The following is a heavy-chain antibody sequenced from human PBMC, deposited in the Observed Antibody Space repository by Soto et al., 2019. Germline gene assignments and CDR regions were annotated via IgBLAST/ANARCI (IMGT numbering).Heavy chain of an antibody. Sequence: EVQLVQSGAEVKKPGESLRISCKGSGYSFTSNWIGWVRQMPGKGLEWMGMIVLGDSDTRYNPTFQGHVTMSADKSISAAYLQLSSLKASDSAMYYCATSNGGTGYYDFWSGYFRHAVEIWGQGTLVTVSS. CDR2: IVLGDSDT. D-gene: IGHD3-3*01. J-gene: IGHJ3*02. CDR3: ATSNGGTGYYDFWSGYFRHAVEI. CDR1: GYSFTSNW. V-gene: IGHV5-51*01.